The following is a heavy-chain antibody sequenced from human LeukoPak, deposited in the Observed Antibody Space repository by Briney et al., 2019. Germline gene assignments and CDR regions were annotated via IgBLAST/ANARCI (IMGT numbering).Heavy chain of an antibody. CDR3: AREDHDYYYYGMDV. V-gene: IGHV3-7*01. CDR2: IEHDGSEK. Sequence: PGGSLRLSCAASGFTFSSYAMSWVRQAPGKGLEWVANIEHDGSEKYFVDSVKGRFTISRDNAKKSVYLQMHSLRAEDTAVYYCAREDHDYYYYGMDVWGQGTTVTVSS. D-gene: IGHD1-14*01. CDR1: GFTFSSYA. J-gene: IGHJ6*02.